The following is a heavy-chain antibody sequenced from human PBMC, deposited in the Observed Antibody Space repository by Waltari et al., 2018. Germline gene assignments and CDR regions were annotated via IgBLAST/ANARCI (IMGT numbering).Heavy chain of an antibody. D-gene: IGHD1-20*01. CDR3: AREIRVHNSLDY. CDR1: GYTFTSYD. V-gene: IGHV1-8*03. Sequence: QVQLVQSGAEVKKPGASVKVSCKASGYTFTSYDINWVRQATGQGLEWMGWMNPNSGNTGYAQKFQGRVTITADKSTSTAYMELSSLRSEDTAVYYCAREIRVHNSLDYWGQGTLVTVSS. CDR2: MNPNSGNT. J-gene: IGHJ4*02.